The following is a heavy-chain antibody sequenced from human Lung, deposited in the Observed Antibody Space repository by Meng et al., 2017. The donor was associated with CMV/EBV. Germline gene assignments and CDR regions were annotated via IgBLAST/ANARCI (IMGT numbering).Heavy chain of an antibody. V-gene: IGHV3-48*04. CDR1: GFTFSSYS. D-gene: IGHD3-16*01. CDR3: ARAHYDYVWGSSLYYFDY. J-gene: IGHJ4*02. Sequence: GEXXKLSCAASGFTFSSYSMNWVRQAPGKGLEWVSYISSSSSTIYYADSVKGRFTISRDNAKNSLYLQMNSLRAEDTAVYYCARAHYDYVWGSSLYYFDYXGQGXLVTVSS. CDR2: ISSSSSTI.